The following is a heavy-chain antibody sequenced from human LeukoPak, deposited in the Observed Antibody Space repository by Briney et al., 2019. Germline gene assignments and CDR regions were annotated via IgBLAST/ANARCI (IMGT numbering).Heavy chain of an antibody. D-gene: IGHD2-2*01. CDR3: ARDEGYCSSTSCYDYFQH. Sequence: GASVKVSCKASGYTFTGYYMHWVRLAPGQGLEWMGRINPNSGGTNYAQKFQGRVTMTRDTSISTAYMELSRLRSDDTAVYYCARDEGYCSSTSCYDYFQHWGQGTLVTVSS. J-gene: IGHJ1*01. CDR1: GYTFTGYY. V-gene: IGHV1-2*06. CDR2: INPNSGGT.